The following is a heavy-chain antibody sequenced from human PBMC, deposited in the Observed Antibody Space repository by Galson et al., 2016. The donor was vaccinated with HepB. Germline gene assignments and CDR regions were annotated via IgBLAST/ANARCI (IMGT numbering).Heavy chain of an antibody. Sequence: SLRLSCAASGFSIRNHWMSWVRQAPGKGLEWVANINQDGSVEKYADSVRGRFTVFKDNAKNSVYLQLNSQSADDTAMFYCARIAADGSTFDYWGQGTLVTVSS. V-gene: IGHV3-7*03. CDR1: GFSIRNHW. CDR2: INQDGSVE. J-gene: IGHJ4*02. D-gene: IGHD6-13*01. CDR3: ARIAADGSTFDY.